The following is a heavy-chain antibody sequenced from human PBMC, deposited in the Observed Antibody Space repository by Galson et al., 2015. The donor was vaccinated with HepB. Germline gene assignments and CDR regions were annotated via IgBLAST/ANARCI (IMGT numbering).Heavy chain of an antibody. J-gene: IGHJ3*02. D-gene: IGHD2/OR15-2a*01. CDR1: GFTFSSYW. CDR3: AKADGKSCRDGGSCFYIALDM. Sequence: SLRLSCAAAGFTFSSYWMHWVRQVPGKAPVWLARISEDGGSTSYVDSVKGRFTISRDNARRTVYLQMNSLRPEDTAVYYCAKADGKSCRDGGSCFYIALDMGGPGTMVTVSS. V-gene: IGHV3-74*01. CDR2: ISEDGGST.